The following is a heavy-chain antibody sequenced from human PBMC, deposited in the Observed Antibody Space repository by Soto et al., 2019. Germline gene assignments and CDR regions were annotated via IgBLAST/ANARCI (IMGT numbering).Heavy chain of an antibody. D-gene: IGHD3-10*01. V-gene: IGHV3-11*06. CDR1: GFTFSERF. Sequence: QVHLVESGGGLVKPGGSLRLSCSASGFTFSERFMSWIRQAPGKGLEWISYISNSGHHTSFADSVKGRFTISRDNAKNSLYLQMNSLRVEDTALYYCARDSKLRGTNWYFDLWGRGTLVTVSS. J-gene: IGHJ2*01. CDR2: ISNSGHHT. CDR3: ARDSKLRGTNWYFDL.